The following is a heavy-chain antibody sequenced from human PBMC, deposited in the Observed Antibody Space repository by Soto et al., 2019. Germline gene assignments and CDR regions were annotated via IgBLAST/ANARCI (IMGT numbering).Heavy chain of an antibody. CDR2: ISAYNGNT. CDR3: ARVRIVGATTGRADY. D-gene: IGHD1-26*01. J-gene: IGHJ4*02. Sequence: QVQLVQSGAEVKKPGASVKVSCKASGYTFTSYGISWVRQAPGQGLEWMGWISAYNGNTNYAQKLQGRVTMTTDTSXXTAYMELRSRRSDDTAVYYCARVRIVGATTGRADYWGQGTLVTVSS. V-gene: IGHV1-18*01. CDR1: GYTFTSYG.